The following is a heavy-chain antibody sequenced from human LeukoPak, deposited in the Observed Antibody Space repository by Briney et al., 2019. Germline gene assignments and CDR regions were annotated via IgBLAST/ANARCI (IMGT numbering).Heavy chain of an antibody. D-gene: IGHD3-22*01. CDR3: AKGGDVGGYSAAEH. Sequence: PGASLRLSCAASGFTFGVYALSWVRQAPGEGLQWVSTISASGEHTYYADSVKGRFVISRDNSKNTLHLEMNSLRAEDTALYYCAKGGDVGGYSAAEHWGQGTQVFVSS. CDR2: ISASGEHT. J-gene: IGHJ1*01. CDR1: GFTFGVYA. V-gene: IGHV3-23*01.